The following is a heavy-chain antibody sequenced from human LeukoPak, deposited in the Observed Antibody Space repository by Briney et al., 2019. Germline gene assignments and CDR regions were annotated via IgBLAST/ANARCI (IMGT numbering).Heavy chain of an antibody. Sequence: PGGSLRLSCAASGFTFSSYAMSWVRQAAGKGLEWVSAISGSGCSTYYADSVKGRCTISRDNSKNTLYLQMNSLRAEDTAVYYCAQMGRGSVYQPFDYWGKGTLVTVSS. V-gene: IGHV3-23*01. CDR2: ISGSGCST. D-gene: IGHD3-10*01. CDR1: GFTFSSYA. CDR3: AQMGRGSVYQPFDY. J-gene: IGHJ4*02.